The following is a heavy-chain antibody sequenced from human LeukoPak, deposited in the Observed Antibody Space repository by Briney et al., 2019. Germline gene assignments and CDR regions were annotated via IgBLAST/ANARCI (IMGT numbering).Heavy chain of an antibody. CDR1: GGTFSSYA. Sequence: SVKVSCKASGGTFSSYAISWVRQAPGQGLEWMGGIIPIFGTANYAQKFQGRVTITADKSTSTAYMELSSLRAEDTAVYYCAKDPHYYDDSGQYFQYWGQGTLVTVSS. V-gene: IGHV1-69*06. CDR2: IIPIFGTA. D-gene: IGHD3-22*01. CDR3: AKDPHYYDDSGQYFQY. J-gene: IGHJ1*01.